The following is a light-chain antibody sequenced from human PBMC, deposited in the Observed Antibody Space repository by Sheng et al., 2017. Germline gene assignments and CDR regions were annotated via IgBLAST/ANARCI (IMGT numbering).Light chain of an antibody. CDR3: QQSYSTPRT. CDR1: QSISVY. V-gene: IGKV1-39*01. Sequence: DIQMTQSPSSLSASVGDRVTITCRASQSISVYLNWYQQKSGKAPNLLIYGAFSLQSGVPSRFSGSESGTDFTLTISSLQPEDVATYYCQQSYSTPRTFGQGT. J-gene: IGKJ2*01. CDR2: GAF.